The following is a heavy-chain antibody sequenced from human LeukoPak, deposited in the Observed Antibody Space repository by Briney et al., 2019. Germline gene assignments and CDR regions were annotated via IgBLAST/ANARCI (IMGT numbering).Heavy chain of an antibody. V-gene: IGHV1-18*01. D-gene: IGHD3-22*01. CDR2: ISAYNGNT. CDR3: ARDRQNFPNYYYDSGDGFAP. J-gene: IGHJ5*02. CDR1: GYTFTSYG. Sequence: ASVKVSCKASGYTFTSYGISWVRQAPGQGLEWMGWISAYNGNTNYAQKLQGRVTMTTDTSTSTAYMELRSLRSDDTAVYYCARDRQNFPNYYYDSGDGFAPGGQGPLVTVSS.